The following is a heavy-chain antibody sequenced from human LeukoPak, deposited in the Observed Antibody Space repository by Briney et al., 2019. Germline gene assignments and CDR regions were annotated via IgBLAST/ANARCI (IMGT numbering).Heavy chain of an antibody. V-gene: IGHV3-53*01. CDR1: GFIVSSNF. D-gene: IGHD3-16*01. CDR2: INTGGTT. J-gene: IGHJ4*02. CDR3: ATGWGDN. Sequence: GGTLRLYCAASGFIVSSNFMSWVRQAPGKGLECVSLINTGGTTYYADSVKGRFTISRDDSKNTLYLQMNSLSAEDTAVYYCATGWGDNWGQGTLVSV.